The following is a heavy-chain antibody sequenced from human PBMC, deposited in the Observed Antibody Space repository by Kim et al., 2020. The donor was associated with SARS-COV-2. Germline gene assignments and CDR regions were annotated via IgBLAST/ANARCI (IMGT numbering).Heavy chain of an antibody. CDR2: IRSKAYSGTT. CDR1: GFTFGDYA. D-gene: IGHD2-15*01. J-gene: IGHJ4*02. V-gene: IGHV3-49*03. Sequence: GGSLRLSCTASGFTFGDYAMSWFRQAPGKGLEWVGFIRSKAYSGTTEYAASVKGRFTISRDDSKSIAYLQMNSLKTEDTAVYYCTRDESGYCSGGSCENDYWGQGTLVTVSS. CDR3: TRDESGYCSGGSCENDY.